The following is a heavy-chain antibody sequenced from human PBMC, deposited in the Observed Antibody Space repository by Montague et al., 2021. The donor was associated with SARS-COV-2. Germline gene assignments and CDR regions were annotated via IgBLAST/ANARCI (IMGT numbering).Heavy chain of an antibody. D-gene: IGHD3-9*01. Sequence: PALVKPTQTLTLTCTFSGFSLSTPNVGVGWIRQPPGKALERVAVIYSNDEKRYSPSLRNRLTITKDTAKNQVVLSLTYVDPVDTATYYCAHLIRYYDIFTGMPFDYWGQGSQVTVSS. CDR1: GFSLSTPNVG. J-gene: IGHJ4*02. V-gene: IGHV2-5*01. CDR3: AHLIRYYDIFTGMPFDY. CDR2: IYSNDEK.